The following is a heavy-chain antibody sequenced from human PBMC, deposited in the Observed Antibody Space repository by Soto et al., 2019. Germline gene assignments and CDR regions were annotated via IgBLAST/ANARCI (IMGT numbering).Heavy chain of an antibody. Sequence: QVQLVESGGGVVQPGRSLRLSCAASGFTFSSYPMHWVRQAPGKGLEWVAVISYDGSNKYYADSVKGRFTISRDNSKNTLYLQMTSLRAEDTAVYYCARGPGTVPTFDGMDVWGQGTTVTVPS. CDR2: ISYDGSNK. D-gene: IGHD4-17*01. J-gene: IGHJ6*02. CDR3: ARGPGTVPTFDGMDV. CDR1: GFTFSSYP. V-gene: IGHV3-30-3*01.